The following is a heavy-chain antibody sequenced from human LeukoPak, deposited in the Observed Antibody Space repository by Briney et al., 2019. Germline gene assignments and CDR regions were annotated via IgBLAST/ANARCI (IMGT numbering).Heavy chain of an antibody. Sequence: GGSLRLSCSASGFTFSAYWMSWVRQAPGKGLEWVANIKQDGSEKYYVDSVKGRFTISRDNAKNSLYLQMNSLRGEDTAVYYCARDTPGEESHWGQGTLVTVTS. CDR1: GFTFSAYW. D-gene: IGHD2-2*01. J-gene: IGHJ4*02. CDR2: IKQDGSEK. CDR3: ARDTPGEESH. V-gene: IGHV3-7*01.